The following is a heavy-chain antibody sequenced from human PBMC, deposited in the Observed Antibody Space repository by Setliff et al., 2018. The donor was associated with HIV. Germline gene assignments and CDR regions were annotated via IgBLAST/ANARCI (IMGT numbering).Heavy chain of an antibody. D-gene: IGHD1-26*01. CDR2: INHSGTT. CDR1: GGSFTNYY. CDR3: AGGPGTTSTDY. J-gene: IGHJ4*02. Sequence: SETLSLTCVVYGGSFTNYYWSWIRQPPGKGLECIGEINHSGTTNYNPSLKSRVTISLDASRNQFSLELISVTAADTAVYYCAGGPGTTSTDYWAQGTLVTVSS. V-gene: IGHV4-34*01.